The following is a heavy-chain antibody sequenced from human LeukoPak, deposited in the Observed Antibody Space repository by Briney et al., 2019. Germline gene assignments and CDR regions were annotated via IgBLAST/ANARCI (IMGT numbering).Heavy chain of an antibody. D-gene: IGHD1-26*01. CDR1: GGSISSYY. CDR2: IYYSGST. J-gene: IGHJ4*02. V-gene: IGHV4-59*08. CDR3: ARQTYSGSYWD. Sequence: SETLSLTCTVSGGSISSYYWSWIRQPPGKGLEWIEYIYYSGSTNYNPSLKSRVTISVDTSKNQFSLKLSSVTAADTAVYYCARQTYSGSYWDWGQGTLVTVSS.